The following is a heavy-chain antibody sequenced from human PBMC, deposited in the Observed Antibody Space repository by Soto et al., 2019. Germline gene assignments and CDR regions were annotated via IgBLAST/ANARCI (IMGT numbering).Heavy chain of an antibody. D-gene: IGHD1-1*01. V-gene: IGHV4-34*01. CDR2: INHSGST. CDR3: ARGVVLEDY. Sequence: SETLSLTCAVYGGSFSGYYWSWIRQPPGKGLEWIGEINHSGSTNYNPSLKSRVTISADTSKNQFSLKLSSVTAADTAVYYCARGVVLEDYWGQGTLVTVSS. J-gene: IGHJ4*02. CDR1: GGSFSGYY.